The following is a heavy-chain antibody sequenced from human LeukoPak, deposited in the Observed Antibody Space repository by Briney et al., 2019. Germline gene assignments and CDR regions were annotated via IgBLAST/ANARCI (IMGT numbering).Heavy chain of an antibody. CDR3: AGEYCSGGSCRQGFDY. V-gene: IGHV1-2*02. D-gene: IGHD2-15*01. Sequence: ASVKLSCKASEYTFTDYYMHWVRQAPGQGLEWMGWINPNSGDTNHAQNFQGRVTLTRDTSISTAYMELSSLRSDDSAVYYCAGEYCSGGSCRQGFDYWGQGTLVTVSS. CDR1: EYTFTDYY. CDR2: INPNSGDT. J-gene: IGHJ4*02.